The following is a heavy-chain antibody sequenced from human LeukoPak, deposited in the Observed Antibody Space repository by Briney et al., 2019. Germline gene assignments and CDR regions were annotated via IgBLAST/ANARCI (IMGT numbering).Heavy chain of an antibody. CDR3: ARAAGTDGYCSSTRCYRYYYGMDV. V-gene: IGHV1-2*02. Sequence: ASVTVSCKASGYTFTGYYMHWVRQAPGQGLEWMGWINPNSDGTNYAQKFQGRVTMTMDTSIGTAYMELSRLRSDDTVVYYCARAAGTDGYCSSTRCYRYYYGMDVWGQGSTVTVSS. J-gene: IGHJ6*02. D-gene: IGHD2-2*03. CDR1: GYTFTGYY. CDR2: INPNSDGT.